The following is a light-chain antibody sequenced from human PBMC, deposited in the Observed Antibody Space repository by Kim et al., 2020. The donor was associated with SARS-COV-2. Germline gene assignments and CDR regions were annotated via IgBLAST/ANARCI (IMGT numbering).Light chain of an antibody. J-gene: IGLJ2*01. CDR2: DVS. V-gene: IGLV2-11*01. CDR3: CSYTGSYTLV. CDR1: SSDVGGYNY. Sequence: QSALTQPRSVSGSPGQSVTISCTATSSDVGGYNYVSWYQQHPGKAPKLMIYDVSKRPSGVPDRFSGSKSGNTASLTISGLQAEDETDYYCCSYTGSYTLVFGGGNKVTVL.